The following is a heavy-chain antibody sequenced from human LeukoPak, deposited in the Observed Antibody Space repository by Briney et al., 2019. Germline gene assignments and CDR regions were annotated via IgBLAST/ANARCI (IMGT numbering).Heavy chain of an antibody. CDR3: ARGNLEGNWNDLLAPY. CDR2: INPNSGGT. D-gene: IGHD1-20*01. J-gene: IGHJ4*02. Sequence: ASVKVSCKASGYTFTSYAMNWVRQAPGQGLEWMGWINPNSGGTNYAQKFQGRVTMTRDTSISTAYMELSRLRSDDTAVYYCARGNLEGNWNDLLAPYWGQGTLVTVSS. V-gene: IGHV1-2*02. CDR1: GYTFTSYA.